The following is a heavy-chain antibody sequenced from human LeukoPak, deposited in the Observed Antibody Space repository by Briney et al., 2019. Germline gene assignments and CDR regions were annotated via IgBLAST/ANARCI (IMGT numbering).Heavy chain of an antibody. V-gene: IGHV1-69*04. D-gene: IGHD3-10*01. Sequence: SVKVSCKASGGTFSSYAISWVRQAPGQGLEWMGRIISIFGIANYAQKFQGRVTITADKSTSTAYMELSSLRSEDTAVYYCARTGSYGDYLDYWGQGTLVTVSS. J-gene: IGHJ4*02. CDR1: GGTFSSYA. CDR2: IISIFGIA. CDR3: ARTGSYGDYLDY.